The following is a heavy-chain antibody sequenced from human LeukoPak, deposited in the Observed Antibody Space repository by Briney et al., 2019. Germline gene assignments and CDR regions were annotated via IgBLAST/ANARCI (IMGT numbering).Heavy chain of an antibody. CDR2: IIPIFGTA. V-gene: IGHV1-69*05. CDR3: AREGGDDHPSTYNWFDP. J-gene: IGHJ5*02. Sequence: SVKVSCKASGGTFSSYAISWVRQAPGQGLEWMGGIIPIFGTANYAQKFQGRVTNTTDESTSTAYMELSSLRSEDTAVYYCAREGGDDHPSTYNWFDPWGQGTLVTVSS. CDR1: GGTFSSYA. D-gene: IGHD2/OR15-2a*01.